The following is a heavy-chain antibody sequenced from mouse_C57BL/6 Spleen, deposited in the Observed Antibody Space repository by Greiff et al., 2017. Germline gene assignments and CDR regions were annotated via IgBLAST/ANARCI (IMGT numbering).Heavy chain of an antibody. J-gene: IGHJ2*01. CDR1: GFTFSSYT. CDR3: ARQTYYYGSDY. Sequence: EVQLVESGGGLVKPGGSLKLSCAASGFTFSSYTMSWVRQTPEKRLEWVATISGGGGNTYYPDSVKGRFTISRDNAKNTLYLQMSSLRSEDTALYYCARQTYYYGSDYWGQGTTLTVSS. D-gene: IGHD1-1*01. CDR2: ISGGGGNT. V-gene: IGHV5-9*01.